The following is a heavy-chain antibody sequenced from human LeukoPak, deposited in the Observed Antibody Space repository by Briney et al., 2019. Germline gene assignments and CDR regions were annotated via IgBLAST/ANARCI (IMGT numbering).Heavy chain of an antibody. Sequence: ASVKVSCKASGYTFTSYYMHWVRQAPGQGLEWMGIINPSGGSTSYAQKFQGRVTMTRDTSTSTAYMDLSSLRSEDTAVYYCAAARGYSSSPNVFDYWGQGTLVTVSS. J-gene: IGHJ4*02. CDR2: INPSGGST. V-gene: IGHV1-46*01. CDR3: AAARGYSSSPNVFDY. D-gene: IGHD6-19*01. CDR1: GYTFTSYY.